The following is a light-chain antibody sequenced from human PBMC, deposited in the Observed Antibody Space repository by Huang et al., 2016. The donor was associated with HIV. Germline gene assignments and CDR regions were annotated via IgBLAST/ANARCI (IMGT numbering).Light chain of an antibody. CDR2: GTS. J-gene: IGKJ4*01. Sequence: DIQMTQSPSSLSASVGDSVSISCRATENITSFLYWYHQKPGTAPRILIYGTSTLQSGVPSRFSGRGSGTDFTLTIRSLQPEDIGTYYCQQSFSTLTFGGGTKVQIK. CDR3: QQSFSTLT. V-gene: IGKV1-39*01. CDR1: ENITSF.